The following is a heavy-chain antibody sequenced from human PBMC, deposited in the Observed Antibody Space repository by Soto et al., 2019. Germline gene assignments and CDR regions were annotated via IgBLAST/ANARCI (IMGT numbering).Heavy chain of an antibody. CDR1: GFSFGSSW. D-gene: IGHD6-13*01. CDR2: IKKDGSKI. J-gene: IGHJ3*02. V-gene: IGHV3-7*05. Sequence: EVQLVESGGDLVQPGGSLRLSCAASGFSFGSSWMTWVRQAPGKGLEWVANIKKDGSKINYLDSVRGRFTVSRDNAKNTLYLEMNSLIAEDTALYDCARDVSPGSSSLYLDAFDIWGQGTMVTVSS. CDR3: ARDVSPGSSSLYLDAFDI.